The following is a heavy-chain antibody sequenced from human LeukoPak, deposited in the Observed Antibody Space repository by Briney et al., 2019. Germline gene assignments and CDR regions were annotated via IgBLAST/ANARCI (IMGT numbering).Heavy chain of an antibody. V-gene: IGHV4-39*01. D-gene: IGHD2-15*01. CDR1: GGSISSRSYY. CDR3: LTAYSGRYFAL. J-gene: IGHJ2*01. CDR2: IYYSGST. Sequence: SETLSLSCTVSGGSISSRSYYWGWIRQPPGKGLEWIATIYYSGSTYYNPSLKSRVTISVDTSKNQFSLKLSSVTAADTAVYYCLTAYSGRYFALWGRGTLVTVSS.